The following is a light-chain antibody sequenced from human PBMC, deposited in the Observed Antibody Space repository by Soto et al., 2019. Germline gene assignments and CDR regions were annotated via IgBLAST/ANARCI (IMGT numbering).Light chain of an antibody. Sequence: IQLTQSPSSLSASVGDRVTVTCRASQGISSYFAWYQQKPGKAPKLLIYAASTLRSGVPSRFSGSGSGTDFTLTISSLQPEDFATYYCQQLDTYPITFGQGTRLEIK. J-gene: IGKJ5*01. CDR1: QGISSY. V-gene: IGKV1-9*01. CDR3: QQLDTYPIT. CDR2: AAS.